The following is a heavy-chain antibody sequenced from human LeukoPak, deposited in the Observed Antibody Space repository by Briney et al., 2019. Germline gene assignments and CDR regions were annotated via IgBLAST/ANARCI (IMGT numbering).Heavy chain of an antibody. D-gene: IGHD3-9*01. CDR1: GYTFTSYG. CDR2: IIPILGIA. V-gene: IGHV1-69*04. Sequence: SVKVSCKASGYTFTSYGISWVRQAPGQGLEWMGRIIPILGIANCAQKFQGRVTITADKSTSTAYMELSSLRSEDTAVYYCARGIRYFDWLLSPHFDYWGQGTLVTVSS. J-gene: IGHJ4*02. CDR3: ARGIRYFDWLLSPHFDY.